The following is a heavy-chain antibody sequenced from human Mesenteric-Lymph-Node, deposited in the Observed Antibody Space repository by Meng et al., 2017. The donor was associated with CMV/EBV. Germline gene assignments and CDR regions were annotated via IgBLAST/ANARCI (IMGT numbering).Heavy chain of an antibody. D-gene: IGHD6-13*01. CDR2: IYWDDDK. Sequence: QITFKESGPTLVKPTQTLTLTCTFSGFSLSTSGVGVGWIRQPPGKALEWLALIYWDDDKRYSPSLKSRLTITKDTSKNQVVLTMTNIDPVDTATYYCAHSSGIAAAGPFYFDYWGQGTLVTVSS. CDR1: GFSLSTSGVG. CDR3: AHSSGIAAAGPFYFDY. J-gene: IGHJ4*02. V-gene: IGHV2-5*02.